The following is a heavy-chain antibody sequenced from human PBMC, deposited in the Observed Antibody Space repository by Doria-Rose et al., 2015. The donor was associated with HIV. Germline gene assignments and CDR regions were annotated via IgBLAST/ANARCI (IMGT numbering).Heavy chain of an antibody. V-gene: IGHV2-26*01. D-gene: IGHD6-13*01. CDR1: GVSLSSPGMG. J-gene: IGHJ4*02. CDR2: IFSHDER. CDR3: ARIKSSRWYHKYYFDF. Sequence: QVQLVQSGPVLVKPTETLTLTCTVSGVSLSSPGMGVSWIRQPPGKALECLANIFSHDERSYKASLKSRLTISRGTSKSQVVLTMTDMDPVDTATYYCARIKSSRWYHKYYFDFWGQGTLVIVSA.